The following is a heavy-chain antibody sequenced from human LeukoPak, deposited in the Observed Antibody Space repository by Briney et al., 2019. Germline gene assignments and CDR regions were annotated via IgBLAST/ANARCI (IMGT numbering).Heavy chain of an antibody. Sequence: SETLSLTCTVSGGSISSYYWSWIRQPPGKGLEWIGYIYYSGSTNYNPSLKSRVTISVDTSKNQFSLKLSSVTAADTAVHYCATYDYGDYYFDYWGQGTLVTVSS. CDR3: ATYDYGDYYFDY. V-gene: IGHV4-59*08. CDR2: IYYSGST. J-gene: IGHJ4*02. CDR1: GGSISSYY. D-gene: IGHD4-17*01.